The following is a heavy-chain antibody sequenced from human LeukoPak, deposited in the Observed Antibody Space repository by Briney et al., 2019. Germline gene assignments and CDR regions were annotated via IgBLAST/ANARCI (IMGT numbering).Heavy chain of an antibody. Sequence: ASVKVSCKASGYTFTDYYIHWVRQAPGQRLEWMGWINSNSGDTNYAQKFQGRVTMTRDTSISTAYIVLSRLTSDDTAVYYCVRQISSYWGQGTLVTVSS. V-gene: IGHV1-2*02. CDR3: VRQISSY. D-gene: IGHD2/OR15-2a*01. CDR2: INSNSGDT. CDR1: GYTFTDYY. J-gene: IGHJ1*01.